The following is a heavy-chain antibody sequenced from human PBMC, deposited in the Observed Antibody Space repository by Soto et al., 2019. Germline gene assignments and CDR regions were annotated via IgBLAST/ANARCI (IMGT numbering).Heavy chain of an antibody. V-gene: IGHV3-74*01. D-gene: IGHD3-10*01. CDR2: INNDGSHT. CDR1: GFTFSSYW. CDR3: AKDMGY. J-gene: IGHJ4*02. Sequence: GGSLRLSCAASGFTFSSYWMHWVRRSPGKGLLWLSHINNDGSHTTYADSVKGRFTISRDNAKNTLYLQMNSLRAEDTALYYCAKDMGYWGQGTLVTVSS.